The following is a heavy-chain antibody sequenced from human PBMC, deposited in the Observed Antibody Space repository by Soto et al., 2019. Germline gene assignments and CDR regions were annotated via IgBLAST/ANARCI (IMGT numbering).Heavy chain of an antibody. CDR1: GGSISSGGYS. J-gene: IGHJ4*02. CDR3: ARGMTTVTTLDY. D-gene: IGHD4-17*01. CDR2: IYHSGST. Sequence: QLQLQESGSGLVQPSQTLSLTCAVSGGSISSGGYSWSWIRQPPGKGLEWIGYIYHSGSTYYNPSLKSRVTISLDRSKKQFSLKLSSVTAAETAVYYCARGMTTVTTLDYWGQGTLVTVSS. V-gene: IGHV4-30-2*01.